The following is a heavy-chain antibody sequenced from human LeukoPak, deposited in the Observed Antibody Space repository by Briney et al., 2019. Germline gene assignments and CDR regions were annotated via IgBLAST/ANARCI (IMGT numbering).Heavy chain of an antibody. D-gene: IGHD3-10*01. CDR3: ARDSTYYYDSGSSGPHYFDN. J-gene: IGHJ4*02. Sequence: PGKSLRLSCAASGFTFSNYAMHWVRQAPGKGLEWVSFISSGGTYEYYADSVKGRFTISRDNSKNTLYLQLNSLRAEDTAVYYCARDSTYYYDSGSSGPHYFDNWGQGTLVTVSS. CDR1: GFTFSNYA. CDR2: ISSGGTYE. V-gene: IGHV3-30*01.